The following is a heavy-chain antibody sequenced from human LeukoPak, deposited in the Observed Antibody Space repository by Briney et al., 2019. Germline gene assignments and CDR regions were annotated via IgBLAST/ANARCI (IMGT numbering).Heavy chain of an antibody. Sequence: ASVKVSCKTSGYSFTDYYLHWVRQAPGQGLEWMVWINPNNGGTSSAQKFQGRVTMTRDTSITTVYMEVTWLTSDDTAIYYCARADRLHGGPYLIGPWGQGTLVTVSS. V-gene: IGHV1-2*02. J-gene: IGHJ5*02. CDR3: ARADRLHGGPYLIGP. CDR2: INPNNGGT. CDR1: GYSFTDYY. D-gene: IGHD2-21*01.